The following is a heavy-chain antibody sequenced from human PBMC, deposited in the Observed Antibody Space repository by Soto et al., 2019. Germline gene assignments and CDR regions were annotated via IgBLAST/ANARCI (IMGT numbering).Heavy chain of an antibody. V-gene: IGHV4-30-2*01. CDR2: IYHSGTT. CDR3: ARAHYGDYGYGMDV. J-gene: IGHJ6*02. Sequence: LSLTCAVSGGSISSGGYSWSWIRQPPGKGLEWIGYIYHSGTTYYNPSLKSRVTISVDRSKNQFSLKLSSVTAADTAVYYCARAHYGDYGYGMDVWGQGTTGTVSS. CDR1: GGSISSGGYS. D-gene: IGHD4-17*01.